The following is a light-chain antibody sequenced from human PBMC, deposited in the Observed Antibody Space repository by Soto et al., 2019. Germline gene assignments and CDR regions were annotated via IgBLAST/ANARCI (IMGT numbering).Light chain of an antibody. J-gene: IGKJ1*01. V-gene: IGKV1-5*03. Sequence: DIQMPQYPSTLSGSVGDRVTITCRASQTISSWLAWYQQNPGKAPKLLIHKASTLKSGVPSRFSGSGSGTEFTLTISSLQPDDFATYYCQHYNIYSEAFGQGTKVDIK. CDR3: QHYNIYSEA. CDR2: KAS. CDR1: QTISSW.